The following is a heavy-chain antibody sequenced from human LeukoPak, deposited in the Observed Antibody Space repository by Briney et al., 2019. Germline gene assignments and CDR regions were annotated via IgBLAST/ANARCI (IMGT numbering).Heavy chain of an antibody. CDR3: ARGTYSSGWFYYGMDV. Sequence: ASVKVSCKASGYTFTGYYMHWVRQASGQGLEWMGWINPNSGGTNYAQKFQGRVTMTRDTSISTAYMELSRLRSDDTAVYYCARGTYSSGWFYYGMDVWGQGTTVTVSS. D-gene: IGHD6-19*01. V-gene: IGHV1-2*02. CDR2: INPNSGGT. CDR1: GYTFTGYY. J-gene: IGHJ6*02.